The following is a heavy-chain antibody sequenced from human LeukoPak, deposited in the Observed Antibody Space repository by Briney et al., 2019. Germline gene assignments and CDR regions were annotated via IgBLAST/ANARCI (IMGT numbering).Heavy chain of an antibody. V-gene: IGHV3-23*01. CDR2: ISGSGGST. J-gene: IGHJ4*02. D-gene: IGHD1-26*01. CDR1: GFTFSNYA. Sequence: GGSLRLSCAASGFTFSNYAMTWVRQAPGKGLEWVSGISGSGGSTYYADSVKGRFTISRDNSKNTLYLQVNSLRAEDTAVYYCAKDGGGNYLFYLDYWGQGTLVTVSS. CDR3: AKDGGGNYLFYLDY.